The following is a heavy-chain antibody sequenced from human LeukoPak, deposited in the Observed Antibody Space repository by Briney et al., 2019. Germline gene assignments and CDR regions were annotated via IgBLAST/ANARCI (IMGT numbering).Heavy chain of an antibody. D-gene: IGHD2-15*01. V-gene: IGHV3-66*01. J-gene: IGHJ4*02. CDR2: IYSGGST. CDR1: GLTVSSNY. Sequence: PGGSLRLSCAASGLTVSSNYMSWVRQAPGKGLEWVSVIYSGGSTYYADSVKGRFTISRDNSKNTLYLQMNSLRAEDTAVYYCARGRGYCSGGSCHYFDYWGQGTLVTVSS. CDR3: ARGRGYCSGGSCHYFDY.